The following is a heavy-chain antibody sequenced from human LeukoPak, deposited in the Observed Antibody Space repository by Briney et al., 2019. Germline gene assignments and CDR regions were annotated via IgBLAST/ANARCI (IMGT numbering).Heavy chain of an antibody. D-gene: IGHD6-19*01. CDR1: GFTFSRYA. J-gene: IGHJ4*02. CDR3: AGDREYSSAWYGYCAS. V-gene: IGHV3-30-3*01. Sequence: GGSLRLSCAAAGFTFSRYAMHWVRQAPGKGLEWVAVISYDGSNKYYADSVKGRFTISRDNSKNTLYLQMNSLRAEDTAVYYCAGDREYSSAWYGYCASWGQGTLVAVRS. CDR2: ISYDGSNK.